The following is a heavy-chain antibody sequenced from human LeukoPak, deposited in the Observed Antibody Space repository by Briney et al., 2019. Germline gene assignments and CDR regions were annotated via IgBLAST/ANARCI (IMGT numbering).Heavy chain of an antibody. CDR3: ARDFNYDSSGYYYRGGAFDI. D-gene: IGHD3-22*01. Sequence: SSETLSLTCTVSGGSISSYYWSWIRQPPGKGLEWIGYIYYSGSTNYNPSLKSRVTISVDTSKNQFSLKLSPVTAADTAVYYCARDFNYDSSGYYYRGGAFDIWGQGTMVTVSS. J-gene: IGHJ3*02. CDR1: GGSISSYY. V-gene: IGHV4-59*01. CDR2: IYYSGST.